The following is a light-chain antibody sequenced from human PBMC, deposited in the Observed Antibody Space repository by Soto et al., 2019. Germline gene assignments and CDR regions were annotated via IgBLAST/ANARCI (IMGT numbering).Light chain of an antibody. V-gene: IGLV1-44*01. CDR3: AAWDDGLNGYV. J-gene: IGLJ1*01. CDR1: SSNVGSNA. Sequence: QSVLTQPPSASGTPGQRVTISCSGSSSNVGSNAVDWYQHLPGTAPKLLIYSDGQRPSGVPDRFSGSKSGTSASLAISGLQSEDEADYYCAAWDDGLNGYVFGTGTQLTVL. CDR2: SDG.